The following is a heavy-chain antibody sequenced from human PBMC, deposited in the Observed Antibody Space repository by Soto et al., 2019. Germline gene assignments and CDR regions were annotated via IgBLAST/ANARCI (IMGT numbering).Heavy chain of an antibody. D-gene: IGHD1-26*01. V-gene: IGHV1-2*02. CDR1: GYTFTVYY. CDR3: ARDLSKGGGSAGFDY. J-gene: IGHJ4*02. CDR2: INPKSDDT. Sequence: ASVKVSCKASGYTFTVYYMHWLRQSPGQGLDGVGWINPKSDDTIYPQKFQGRVTMTWDTSISTAYRALARLRSEDTAVYYCARDLSKGGGSAGFDYWGQGTLVTVSS.